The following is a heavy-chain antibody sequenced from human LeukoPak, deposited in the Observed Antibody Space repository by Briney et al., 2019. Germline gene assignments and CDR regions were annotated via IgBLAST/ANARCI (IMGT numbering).Heavy chain of an antibody. J-gene: IGHJ4*02. D-gene: IGHD3-10*01. V-gene: IGHV3-23*01. CDR3: AKVDGSGSYYPNFDY. CDR2: ISGSGGST. CDR1: GFTFSSYG. Sequence: GGSLRLSCAASGFTFSSYGMSWVRQAPGKGLEWVSAISGSGGSTYYADSVKGRFTISRDNSKNTLYLQMNSLRAEDTAVYYCAKVDGSGSYYPNFDYWGQGTLVTVSS.